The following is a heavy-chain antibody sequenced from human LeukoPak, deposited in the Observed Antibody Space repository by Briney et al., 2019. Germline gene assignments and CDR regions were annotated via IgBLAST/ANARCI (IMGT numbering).Heavy chain of an antibody. CDR3: ARAKTSSSRALFDY. CDR1: GFTFSDYY. CDR2: ITSSGSTI. D-gene: IGHD6-13*01. V-gene: IGHV3-11*04. Sequence: GGSLRLSCAASGFTFSDYYMSWIRQAPGKGLEWVSYITSSGSTIYYADSMKGRFTISRDNAKNSLYLQMNSLRTEDTAVYYCARAKTSSSRALFDYWGQGTLVTVSS. J-gene: IGHJ4*02.